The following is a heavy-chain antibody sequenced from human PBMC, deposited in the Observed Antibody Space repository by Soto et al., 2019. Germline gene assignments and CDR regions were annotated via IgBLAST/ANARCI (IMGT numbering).Heavy chain of an antibody. Sequence: GASVKVSSKASGNTFTSDYMHWGSQAPGQGLEWMGIINPRGGSTSYAQKFQGRVTMTRDASTSTVYMELSSLRSEDTAVYYCATASSTSCLFPWGQGTLVTVSS. D-gene: IGHD2-2*01. CDR2: INPRGGST. CDR1: GNTFTSDY. J-gene: IGHJ5*02. V-gene: IGHV1-46*01. CDR3: ATASSTSCLFP.